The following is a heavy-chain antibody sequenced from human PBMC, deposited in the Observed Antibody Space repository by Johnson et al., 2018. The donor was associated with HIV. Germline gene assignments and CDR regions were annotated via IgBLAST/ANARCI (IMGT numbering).Heavy chain of an antibody. CDR3: AKGGVQFNDAFDI. V-gene: IGHV3-20*04. CDR1: GFTFDDYG. J-gene: IGHJ3*02. D-gene: IGHD1-1*01. Sequence: VQLVESGGGVVQPGRSLRLSCAASGFTFDDYGMSWVRQAPGKGLEWVSGINWNGGSTGYADSVKGRFTISRDNAKTSLYLQMNSLRADDTALYYCAKGGVQFNDAFDIWGRGTMVTVSS. CDR2: INWNGGST.